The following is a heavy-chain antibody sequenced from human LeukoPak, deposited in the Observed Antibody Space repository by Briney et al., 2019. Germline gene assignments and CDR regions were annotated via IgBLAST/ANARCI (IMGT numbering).Heavy chain of an antibody. Sequence: GGSLRLSCAASGFTFSSYAMHWVRQAPGKGLEWVAVISYDGSNKYYADSVKGRFTISRDNSKNTLYLQMNSLRAEDTAVYYCARGYPSIFGVVITQGPFDYWGQGTLVTVSS. CDR2: ISYDGSNK. CDR3: ARGYPSIFGVVITQGPFDY. V-gene: IGHV3-30-3*01. CDR1: GFTFSSYA. J-gene: IGHJ4*02. D-gene: IGHD3-3*01.